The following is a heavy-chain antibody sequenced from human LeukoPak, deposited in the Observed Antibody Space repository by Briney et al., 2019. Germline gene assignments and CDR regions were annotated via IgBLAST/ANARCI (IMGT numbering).Heavy chain of an antibody. CDR3: ASTASVPDY. D-gene: IGHD3-10*01. CDR1: GGSFSGYY. J-gene: IGHJ4*02. V-gene: IGHV4-34*01. Sequence: PSETLSLTCAVYGGSFSGYYWSWIRQPPGKGLEWIGEINHSGSTNYNPSLKSRVTISVDTSKNQFSLKLSSVTAADTAVYYCASTASVPDYWGQGTLVTVSS. CDR2: INHSGST.